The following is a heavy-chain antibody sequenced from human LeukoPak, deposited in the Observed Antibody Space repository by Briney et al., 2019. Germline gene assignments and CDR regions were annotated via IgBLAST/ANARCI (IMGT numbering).Heavy chain of an antibody. CDR3: ARVVAAAAAHFDY. V-gene: IGHV4-31*03. CDR2: IYYSGST. Sequence: SQTLSLTCTVSGGSISSGGYYWSWIRQHPGKGLEWIGYIYYSGSTYYNPSLKSRVTISADTSKNQFSLKLSSVTAADTAVYYCARVVAAAAAHFDYWGQGTLVTVSS. CDR1: GGSISSGGYY. J-gene: IGHJ4*02. D-gene: IGHD6-13*01.